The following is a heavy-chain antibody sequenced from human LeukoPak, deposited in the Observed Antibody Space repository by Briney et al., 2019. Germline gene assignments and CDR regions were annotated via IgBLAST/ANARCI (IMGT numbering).Heavy chain of an antibody. V-gene: IGHV1-69*04. Sequence: SVKVSCKASGGTFSIYAISWVRQAPGQGLEWMGRIIPILGIANYAQRFQGRVTITADKSTSTAYMELSSLRSEDTAVYYCARDIDAGGSGWFALYYFDYWGQGTLVTVSS. D-gene: IGHD6-19*01. CDR1: GGTFSIYA. J-gene: IGHJ4*02. CDR3: ARDIDAGGSGWFALYYFDY. CDR2: IIPILGIA.